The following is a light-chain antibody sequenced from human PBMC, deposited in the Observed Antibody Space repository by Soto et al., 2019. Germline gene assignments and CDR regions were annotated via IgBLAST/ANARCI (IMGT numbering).Light chain of an antibody. CDR1: QSVSSN. CDR2: GAS. CDR3: QQYNNWPLP. V-gene: IGKV3-15*01. Sequence: EIVMTQSPATLSVSPGERATLSCRASQSVSSNLAWYQQKPGQAPRLLIYGASTRATGIPARFSGSGSGTEFTLTISSLQSEDFAVYYCQQYNNWPLPFGQGTKVDNK. J-gene: IGKJ1*01.